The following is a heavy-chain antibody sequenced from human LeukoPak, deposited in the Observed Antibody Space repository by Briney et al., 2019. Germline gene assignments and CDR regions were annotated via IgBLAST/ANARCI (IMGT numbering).Heavy chain of an antibody. CDR2: ISSSDTTI. Sequence: PGGSLRLSCAASGFTFSSYEMTWVRQAPGKGLEWVSNISSSDTTIHYADSVKGRFTISRDNARNSLYLQMNSLRAEDTAVYYCARDYGDYIFHWFDPWGQGTLVTVSS. V-gene: IGHV3-48*03. CDR3: ARDYGDYIFHWFDP. CDR1: GFTFSSYE. J-gene: IGHJ5*02. D-gene: IGHD4-17*01.